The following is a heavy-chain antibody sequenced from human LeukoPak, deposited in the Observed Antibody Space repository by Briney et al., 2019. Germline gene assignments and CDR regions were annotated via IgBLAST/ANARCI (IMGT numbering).Heavy chain of an antibody. V-gene: IGHV1-2*02. J-gene: IGHJ5*02. CDR1: GYTFTGYY. CDR3: ARDSGLLWFREFLDWFDP. D-gene: IGHD3-10*01. CDR2: INPNSGGT. Sequence: ASVKVSCKASGYTFTGYYMHWVRQAPGQGLEWMGWINPNSGGTNYAQKFQGRVTMTRDTSISTAYMELSRLRSDDTAVYYCARDSGLLWFREFLDWFDPWGQGTLVTVSS.